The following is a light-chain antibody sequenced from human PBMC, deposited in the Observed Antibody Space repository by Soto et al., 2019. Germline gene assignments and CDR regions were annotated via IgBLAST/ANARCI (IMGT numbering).Light chain of an antibody. V-gene: IGLV1-36*01. CDR3: AAWDDSTKSHV. J-gene: IGLJ1*01. CDR1: SSNIGSNA. CDR2: YDD. Sequence: QSVLTQPPSVSGAPRQRVTISCSGSSSNIGSNAVNWYQQFPGKAPKLLIYYDDLVASGVSARFSGSKSGTSASLAISGFQSDDEADYYCAAWDDSTKSHVFGTGTKLTVL.